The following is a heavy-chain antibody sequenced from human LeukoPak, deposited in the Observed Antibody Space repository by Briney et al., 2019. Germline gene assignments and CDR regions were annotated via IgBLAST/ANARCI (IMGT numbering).Heavy chain of an antibody. CDR1: GYTFTGYS. V-gene: IGHV1-2*02. D-gene: IGHD3-9*01. CDR2: INPNSGGT. J-gene: IGHJ4*02. Sequence: GASVKVSCKASGYTFTGYSMHWVRQAPGQGLEWMGWINPNSGGTQIAQKFQGRVTMTRDTSISTAYMELSRLISDDTAMYYCARVPLTGYFIYYFDIWGQGTLVTVSS. CDR3: ARVPLTGYFIYYFDI.